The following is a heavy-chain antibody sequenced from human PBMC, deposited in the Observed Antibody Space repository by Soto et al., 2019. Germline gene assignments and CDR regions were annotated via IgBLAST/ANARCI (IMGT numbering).Heavy chain of an antibody. CDR2: IDYSGST. Sequence: NPSETLSLTCTVSGGSISSGDYYWSWIRQPPGKGLEWIGYIDYSGSTYYSPSLKSRITMSVDTSKNQFSLKLRSVTAADTAVYYCARSGFYSSWYFDFWGLGTMVTVSS. V-gene: IGHV4-30-4*01. J-gene: IGHJ4*02. CDR3: ARSGFYSSWYFDF. D-gene: IGHD6-13*01. CDR1: GGSISSGDYY.